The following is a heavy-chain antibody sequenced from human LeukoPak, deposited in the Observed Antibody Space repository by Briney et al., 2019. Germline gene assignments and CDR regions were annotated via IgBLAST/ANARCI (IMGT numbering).Heavy chain of an antibody. V-gene: IGHV3-11*06. Sequence: GGSLRLSCAASGFTFSDYYISWIRQAPGKGLEWVSYISSSSSYTNYADSVKGRFTISRDNAKISLYLQMNSLRAEDTDVYYCERDSGYDRYYFDYWGQGTLVTVSS. CDR2: ISSSSSYT. CDR3: ERDSGYDRYYFDY. D-gene: IGHD5-12*01. J-gene: IGHJ4*02. CDR1: GFTFSDYY.